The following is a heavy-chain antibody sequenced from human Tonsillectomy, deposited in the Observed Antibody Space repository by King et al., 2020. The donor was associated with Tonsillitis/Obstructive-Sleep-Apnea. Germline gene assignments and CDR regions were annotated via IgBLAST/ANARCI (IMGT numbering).Heavy chain of an antibody. D-gene: IGHD3-22*01. V-gene: IGHV3-15*01. CDR1: GFTFSNAW. J-gene: IGHJ3*02. Sequence: VQLVESGGGLVKPGGSLRLSCAASGFTFSNAWMSWVRQAPGKGLEWVGRIKSKTDGGTTDYAAPVKGRFTISRDDSKNTLYLQMNSLKTEDTAVYYGTPGANYYDSSGYLGDAFDIWGQGTMVTVSS. CDR2: IKSKTDGGTT. CDR3: TPGANYYDSSGYLGDAFDI.